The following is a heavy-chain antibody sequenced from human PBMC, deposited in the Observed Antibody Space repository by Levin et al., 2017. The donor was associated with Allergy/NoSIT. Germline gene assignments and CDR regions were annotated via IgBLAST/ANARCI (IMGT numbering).Heavy chain of an antibody. V-gene: IGHV3-33*01. CDR3: AREWERRGFDY. J-gene: IGHJ4*02. CDR2: IWYDGSNK. CDR1: GFTFSSYG. Sequence: LSLTCAASGFTFSSYGMHWVRQAPGKGLEWVAVIWYDGSNKYYADSVKGRFTISRDNSKNTLYLQMNSLRAEDTAVYYCAREWERRGFDYWGQGTLVTVSS. D-gene: IGHD1-26*01.